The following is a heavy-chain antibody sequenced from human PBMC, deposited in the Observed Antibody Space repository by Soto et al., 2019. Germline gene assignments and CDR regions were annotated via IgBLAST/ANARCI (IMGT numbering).Heavy chain of an antibody. CDR3: ARDREVAGSGTKDYYYYGMDV. D-gene: IGHD6-19*01. V-gene: IGHV1-18*01. J-gene: IGHJ6*02. CDR1: GYTFTSYG. Sequence: QVQLVQSGAEVKKPGASVKVSCKASGYTFTSYGISWVRQAPGQGLEWMGWISAYNGNTNYAQKLQGRVTMTTDTSTSTAYMELRSLRSDDTAVYYCARDREVAGSGTKDYYYYGMDVWGQGTTVTVSS. CDR2: ISAYNGNT.